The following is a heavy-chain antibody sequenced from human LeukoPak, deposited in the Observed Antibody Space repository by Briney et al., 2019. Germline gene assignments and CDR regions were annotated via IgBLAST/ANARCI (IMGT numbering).Heavy chain of an antibody. J-gene: IGHJ3*02. Sequence: SQNLSLNCAISGDSVSSNNAAWNWIRQSPSRGLEWLGRTYYRSKWYNDYAVSVKSRITINPDTSKNQFSLQLDSVTPEDTAVYYCCHSLSGRTGAFDIWGRGTVVTVSS. CDR2: TYYRSKWYN. V-gene: IGHV6-1*01. CDR3: CHSLSGRTGAFDI. CDR1: GDSVSSNNAA. D-gene: IGHD2-21*01.